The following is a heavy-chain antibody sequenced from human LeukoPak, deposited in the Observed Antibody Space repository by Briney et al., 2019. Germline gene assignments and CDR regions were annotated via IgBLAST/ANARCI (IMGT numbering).Heavy chain of an antibody. CDR3: ARAKRGVVARSWFDP. V-gene: IGHV1-18*01. CDR1: GYTFSSHG. CDR2: ISAYNGNT. J-gene: IGHJ5*02. D-gene: IGHD5-12*01. Sequence: GASVKVSCKASGYTFSSHGISWVRQAPGQGLEWMGWISAYNGNTNYAQKLQGRVTMTTDTSTSTAYMELRSLRSDDTAVYYCARAKRGVVARSWFDPWGQGTLVTVSS.